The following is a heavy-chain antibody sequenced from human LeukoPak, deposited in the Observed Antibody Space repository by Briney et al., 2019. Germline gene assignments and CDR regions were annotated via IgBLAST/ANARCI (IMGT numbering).Heavy chain of an antibody. CDR1: GYSFTNYW. CDR3: ARGDSSTWYGY. D-gene: IGHD6-13*01. CDR2: IYPGNSET. V-gene: IGHV5-51*01. Sequence: GESLKISCKGSGYSFTNYWIGWVRQMPGRGLEWMGIIYPGNSETRYIPSFQGQVTISADKSINTAYLQWSSLKASDTAMYYCARGDSSTWYGYWGQGTLVTVSS. J-gene: IGHJ4*02.